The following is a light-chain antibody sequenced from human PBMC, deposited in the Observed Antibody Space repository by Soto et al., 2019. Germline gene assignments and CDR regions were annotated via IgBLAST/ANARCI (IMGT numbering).Light chain of an antibody. J-gene: IGLJ1*01. V-gene: IGLV2-14*01. CDR3: VSYTTSASYV. CDR1: SSDVGNYIF. Sequence: QSLPTQPASGSGSPGQSITISCTGTSSDVGNYIFVCWYRQHPGKAPKLMIYDINNRPSGVSNRFSGSKSGNTASLTISGLQAEDEADYYCVSYTTSASYVFGSGTKVTV. CDR2: DIN.